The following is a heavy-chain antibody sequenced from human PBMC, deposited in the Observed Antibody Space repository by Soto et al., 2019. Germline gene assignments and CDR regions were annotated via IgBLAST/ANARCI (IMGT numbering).Heavy chain of an antibody. CDR2: ISGSGGST. V-gene: IGHV3-23*01. Sequence: GGSLRLSCAASGFTFSNAWMSWVRQAPGKGLEWVSAISGSGGSTYYADSVKGRFTISRDNSKNTLYLQMNSLRAEDTAVYFCAKDQIAVVTLYYGMDVWGQGTTVTVSS. CDR1: GFTFSNAW. J-gene: IGHJ6*02. D-gene: IGHD3-22*01. CDR3: AKDQIAVVTLYYGMDV.